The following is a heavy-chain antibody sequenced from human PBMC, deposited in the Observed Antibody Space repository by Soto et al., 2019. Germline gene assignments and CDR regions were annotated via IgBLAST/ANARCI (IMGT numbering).Heavy chain of an antibody. CDR2: IGTAGDT. CDR1: GFTFSSYD. Sequence: GGSLRLSCAASGFTFSSYDMHWVRQATGKGLEWVSAIGTAGDTYYPGSVKGRFTISRENAKNSLYLQMNSLRVGDTAVYYCARLNSSSWYYFDYWGQGTLVTVSS. CDR3: ARLNSSSWYYFDY. D-gene: IGHD6-13*01. V-gene: IGHV3-13*01. J-gene: IGHJ4*02.